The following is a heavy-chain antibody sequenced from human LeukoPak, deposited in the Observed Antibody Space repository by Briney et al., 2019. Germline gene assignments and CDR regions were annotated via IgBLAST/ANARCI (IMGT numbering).Heavy chain of an antibody. CDR2: INHSGST. V-gene: IGHV4-34*01. J-gene: IGHJ4*02. Sequence: SETLSLTCAVYGVSFSGYYWSWIRQPPGKGLEWIGEINHSGSTNYNPSLKSRVTISVDTSKNQFSLKLSSVTAADTAVYYCASNYYGSGSLDYWGQGNLVTVSS. D-gene: IGHD3-10*01. CDR1: GVSFSGYY. CDR3: ASNYYGSGSLDY.